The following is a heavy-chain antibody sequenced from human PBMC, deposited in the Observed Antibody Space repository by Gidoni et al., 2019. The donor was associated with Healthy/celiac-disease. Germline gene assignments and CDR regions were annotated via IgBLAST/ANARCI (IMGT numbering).Heavy chain of an antibody. CDR2: IYHSGST. CDR3: ARYYYDSSGLSYYYYGMDV. J-gene: IGHJ6*02. D-gene: IGHD3-22*01. Sequence: QVQLQESGPGLVKPSGTLSLTCAVSGGSIRSSNCWSWVRQPPGKGLEWIGEIYHSGSTNYNPSLKSRVTISVDKSKNQFSLKLSSVTAADTAVYYCARYYYDSSGLSYYYYGMDVWGQGTTVTVSS. V-gene: IGHV4-4*02. CDR1: GGSIRSSNC.